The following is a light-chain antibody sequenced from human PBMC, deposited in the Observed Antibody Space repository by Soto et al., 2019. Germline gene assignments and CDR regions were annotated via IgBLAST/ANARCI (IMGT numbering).Light chain of an antibody. Sequence: EIVLTQSPGTLSLFPGERATLSCRASQSVSSSFLAWYQQKPGQAPRLLIYGASSRATGIPDRFSGSGSGTDFTLTISRLEPEDFAVYYCQQYGSSPTTFGPGTRLEIK. CDR3: QQYGSSPTT. CDR1: QSVSSSF. CDR2: GAS. J-gene: IGKJ5*01. V-gene: IGKV3-20*01.